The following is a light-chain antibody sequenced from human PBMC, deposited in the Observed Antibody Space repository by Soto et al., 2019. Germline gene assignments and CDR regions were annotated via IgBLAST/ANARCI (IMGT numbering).Light chain of an antibody. CDR3: ATWDDSLSGVV. Sequence: QSVLTQPPSASATPGQRVTISCSGTSSNIGKNYVYWYQQLPGTAPKLFIYRNNLRPSGVPDRFSGSKSDTSASLAISGLRSEDEADYFCATWDDSLSGVVFGGGTQLTVL. CDR2: RNN. J-gene: IGLJ2*01. V-gene: IGLV1-47*01. CDR1: SSNIGKNY.